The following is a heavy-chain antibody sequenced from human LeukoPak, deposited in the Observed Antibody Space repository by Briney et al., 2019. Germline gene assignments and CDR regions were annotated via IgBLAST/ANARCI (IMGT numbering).Heavy chain of an antibody. J-gene: IGHJ5*02. CDR3: ARDFSYGSWGFDP. CDR2: IYHSGST. D-gene: IGHD3-10*01. CDR1: GGSISSSNW. Sequence: SETLSLTCAVSGGSISSSNWWSWVRQPPGKGLEWIGEIYHSGSTNYNPSLKSRVTISVDKSKNQFSLKLSSVTAADTAVYYCARDFSYGSWGFDPWGQGTLVTVSS. V-gene: IGHV4-4*02.